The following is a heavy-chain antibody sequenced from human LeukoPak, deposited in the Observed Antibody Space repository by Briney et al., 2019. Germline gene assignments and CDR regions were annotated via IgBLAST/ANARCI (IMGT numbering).Heavy chain of an antibody. V-gene: IGHV6-1*01. CDR3: ARRLTQYDCFDP. CDR2: TSYRSKWYN. D-gene: IGHD2-2*01. J-gene: IGHJ5*02. Sequence: SQTLSLTCAISGDSVSSNSAAWSWIRQSPSRGLEWLGWTSYRSKWYNEYAVSVKSRITISPDTTKNQFSLQLNSVTPEDAAVYYCARRLTQYDCFDPWGQGILVTVSS. CDR1: GDSVSSNSAA.